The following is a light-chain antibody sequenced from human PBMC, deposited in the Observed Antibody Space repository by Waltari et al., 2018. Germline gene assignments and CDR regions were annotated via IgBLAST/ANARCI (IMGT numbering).Light chain of an antibody. Sequence: DIVMTQTPLSLPVTLGEPASISCRSSQSLLDSEDGNTYLEWYLQKPGQSPQLLIYEVSNRASGVPDRVSGSGSDTDFTLKISRVEAEDVGVYYCMQALEFPMYSFGQGTKVEIK. CDR3: MQALEFPMYS. V-gene: IGKV2-40*01. CDR1: QSLLDSEDGNTY. J-gene: IGKJ2*03. CDR2: EVS.